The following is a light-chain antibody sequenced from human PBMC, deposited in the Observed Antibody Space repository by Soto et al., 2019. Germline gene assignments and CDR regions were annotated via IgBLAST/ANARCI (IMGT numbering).Light chain of an antibody. J-gene: IGKJ1*01. CDR2: DAS. CDR1: QSISSW. Sequence: DIQMTQSPSTLPASVGDRVTITCRASQSISSWLAWYQQKPGKAPKLLIYDASSLESGVPSRFSGSGSGTEFTLTISSLQPDDFATYYCQQYNSYSWTFGQGTRWIS. CDR3: QQYNSYSWT. V-gene: IGKV1-5*01.